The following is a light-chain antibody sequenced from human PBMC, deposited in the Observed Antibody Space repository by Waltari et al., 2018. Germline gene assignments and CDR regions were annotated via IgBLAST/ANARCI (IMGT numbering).Light chain of an antibody. CDR2: EGS. CDR3: CSYAGSDTWVV. Sequence: QSALTQPASVSGSPGQSITISCTGSSSEVGSHNLVSWYQQHPGKAPKPMIYEGSKRPSGVSNRFSGSKSGNTASLTITGLQAEDEADYYCCSYAGSDTWVVFGGGTKLTVL. J-gene: IGLJ2*01. CDR1: SSEVGSHNL. V-gene: IGLV2-23*01.